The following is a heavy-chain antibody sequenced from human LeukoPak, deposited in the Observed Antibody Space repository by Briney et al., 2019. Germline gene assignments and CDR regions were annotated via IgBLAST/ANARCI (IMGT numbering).Heavy chain of an antibody. CDR2: IYYSGST. J-gene: IGHJ5*02. CDR3: ARVSDILGPTTRWFDP. V-gene: IGHV4-39*07. CDR1: GGSISSSSYY. D-gene: IGHD1-26*01. Sequence: SETLSLTCTVSGGSISSSSYYWGWIRQPPGKGLEWIGSIYYSGSTYYNPSLKSRVTISVDTSKNQFSLKLSSVTAADTAVYYCARVSDILGPTTRWFDPWGQGTLVTVSS.